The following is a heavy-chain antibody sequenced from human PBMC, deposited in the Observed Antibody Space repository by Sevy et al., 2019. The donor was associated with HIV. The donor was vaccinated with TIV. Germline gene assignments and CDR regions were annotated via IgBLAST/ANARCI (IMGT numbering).Heavy chain of an antibody. CDR1: GFTFTSYA. J-gene: IGHJ4*02. CDR2: IRGGGGRT. Sequence: GGSLRLSCAASGFTFTSYAMSWVRQAPGKGPEWVSAIRGGGGRTYYADSVKGRFTISRDNSKNTLNLQMNSLRAEDTAVYYCAKPTSYVYGSSSDPLPSSRNDYWGQGTLVTVSS. V-gene: IGHV3-23*01. D-gene: IGHD3-10*01. CDR3: AKPTSYVYGSSSDPLPSSRNDY.